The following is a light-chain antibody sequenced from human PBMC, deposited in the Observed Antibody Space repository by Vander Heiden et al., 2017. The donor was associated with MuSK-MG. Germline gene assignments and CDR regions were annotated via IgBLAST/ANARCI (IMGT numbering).Light chain of an antibody. J-gene: IGLJ3*02. V-gene: IGLV2-14*01. Sequence: QSAPAQPASVSGSPGQPITISCTGTSSHVGYYNYVSWLQQHPGKAPKLIIHDVSNRPAGVSSRFSGSKSGNAASLTICGLQAEDEADYYCSSYTNSRSLVFGGGTKLTVL. CDR2: DVS. CDR3: SSYTNSRSLV. CDR1: SSHVGYYNY.